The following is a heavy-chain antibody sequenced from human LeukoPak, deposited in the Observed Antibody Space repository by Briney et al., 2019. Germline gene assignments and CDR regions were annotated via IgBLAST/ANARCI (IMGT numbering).Heavy chain of an antibody. CDR3: AGLGRDGYNSRRVYYYYMDV. V-gene: IGHV1-8*01. CDR2: MNPNSGNT. D-gene: IGHD5-24*01. Sequence: ASVKVSCKASGYTFTSYDINWVRQATGQGLEWMGWMNPNSGNTGYAQKFQGRVTMTRNTSISTAYMELSSLRSEDTAVYYCAGLGRDGYNSRRVYYYYMDVWGKGTTVTVSS. J-gene: IGHJ6*03. CDR1: GYTFTSYD.